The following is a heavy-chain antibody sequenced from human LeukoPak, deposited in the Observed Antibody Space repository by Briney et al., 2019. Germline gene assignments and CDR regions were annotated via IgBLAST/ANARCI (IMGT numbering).Heavy chain of an antibody. CDR2: INPSGGST. V-gene: IGHV1-46*01. J-gene: IGHJ4*02. Sequence: ASVKVSCKASGYTFTSYYMHWVRQAPGQGLEWMGLINPSGGSTSYAQKFQGRVTMTRDTSTSTVYMELSSLRSEDTAVYYCARDYSDYYGSGSSDYWGQGTLVTVSS. CDR1: GYTFTSYY. D-gene: IGHD3-10*01. CDR3: ARDYSDYYGSGSSDY.